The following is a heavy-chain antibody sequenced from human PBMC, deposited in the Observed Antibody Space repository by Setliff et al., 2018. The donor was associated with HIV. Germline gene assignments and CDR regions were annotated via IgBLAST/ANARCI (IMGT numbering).Heavy chain of an antibody. CDR3: ARNGCSGDSYFCDLDS. D-gene: IGHD2-21*02. CDR1: GYTFKNYG. V-gene: IGHV1-3*04. J-gene: IGHJ4*02. Sequence: GASVKVSCKASGYTFKNYGIHWVRLAPGQRPEWVGWINTGNGDTQYSQKLQGRVTVTRDTSASTVYMELRRLTSEDMAVYFCARNGCSGDSYFCDLDSWGQGTPVTV. CDR2: INTGNGDT.